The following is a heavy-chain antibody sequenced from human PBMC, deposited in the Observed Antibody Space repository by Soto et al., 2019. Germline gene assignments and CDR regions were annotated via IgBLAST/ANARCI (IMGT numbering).Heavy chain of an antibody. Sequence: GGSLRLSCAASGFTFRSYAMSWVRQAAGKGLEWVSVITYSSGTTYYADSVKGRFTISRDNSKNTLYLQMNSLRAEDTAVYYCASQLLWFGEFGLDYWGQGTLVTVPQ. J-gene: IGHJ4*02. CDR1: GFTFRSYA. CDR3: ASQLLWFGEFGLDY. V-gene: IGHV3-23*01. CDR2: ITYSSGTT. D-gene: IGHD3-10*01.